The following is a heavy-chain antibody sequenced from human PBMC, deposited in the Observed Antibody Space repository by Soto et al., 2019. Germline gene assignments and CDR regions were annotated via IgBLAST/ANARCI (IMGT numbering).Heavy chain of an antibody. V-gene: IGHV3-33*01. J-gene: IGHJ6*02. CDR2: IWYDGSNK. CDR1: GFTFSSYG. CDR3: ARDRYCISTRPICGMDV. Sequence: QVQLVESGGGVVQPGRSLRLSCAASGFTFSSYGMHWVRQAPGKGLEWVAVIWYDGSNKYYADSVKGRFTISRDNSKNTLYLQMNSLRAEDTAVYYCARDRYCISTRPICGMDVWGQGTTVTVSS. D-gene: IGHD2-2*01.